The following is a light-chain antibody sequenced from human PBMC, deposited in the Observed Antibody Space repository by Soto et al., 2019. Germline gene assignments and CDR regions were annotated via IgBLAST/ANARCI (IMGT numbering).Light chain of an antibody. CDR3: QQYYSYPPT. J-gene: IGKJ4*01. CDR1: QDISSY. Sequence: AIRMTRSPSSFSASTGDRVTTACRASQDISSYLARYQQKPGKAPKLLIYAASTLQSGVPSRFSGSGSGTDFTLTISCLQSEDFATYYCQQYYSYPPTFGGGTKVDIK. CDR2: AAS. V-gene: IGKV1-8*01.